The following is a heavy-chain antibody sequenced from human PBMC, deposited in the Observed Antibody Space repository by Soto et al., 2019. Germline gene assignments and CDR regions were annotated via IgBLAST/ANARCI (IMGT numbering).Heavy chain of an antibody. CDR3: ARPLGWRDAFDI. D-gene: IGHD6-19*01. Sequence: EVQLVESGGGLVQPGGSLRLSCAASGFTFSSYWMTWVRQAPGKGLEWVANIKQDGSDKYYVDSVKGRFTISRDNAKNSLYLQVNSLRAEDTAVYYCARPLGWRDAFDIWGQGTMVTVSS. CDR2: IKQDGSDK. J-gene: IGHJ3*02. V-gene: IGHV3-7*01. CDR1: GFTFSSYW.